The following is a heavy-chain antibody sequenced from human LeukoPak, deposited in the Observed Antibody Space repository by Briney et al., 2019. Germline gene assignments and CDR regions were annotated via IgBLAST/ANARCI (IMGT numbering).Heavy chain of an antibody. CDR2: IKSKTDGETT. V-gene: IGHV3-15*01. D-gene: IGHD5-18*01. Sequence: GGSLRLSCAASGFTFNYALMSVGRQAPGKGLGWGGRIKSKTDGETTDYAAPVKGRSTIPRDSPKNTLYLQMTSLKPADTALHYCTTPPSGYAYMNGWHLDYWGQGALVTVSS. CDR1: GFTFNYAL. J-gene: IGHJ4*02. CDR3: TTPPSGYAYMNGWHLDY.